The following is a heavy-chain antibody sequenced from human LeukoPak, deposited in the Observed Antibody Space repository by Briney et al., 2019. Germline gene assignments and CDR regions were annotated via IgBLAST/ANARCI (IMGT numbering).Heavy chain of an antibody. CDR3: AKRPSDYGDYVSYFDY. V-gene: IGHV3-30*18. Sequence: GGSLRLSCAASGFSFISYGMHWVRQAPGRGLEWVGVISDDGRSKDYADSVKGRFTISRDNSKDTLYLQMNSLRDEDTAVYYCAKRPSDYGDYVSYFDYWGQGTLVTVSS. J-gene: IGHJ4*02. CDR1: GFSFISYG. D-gene: IGHD4-17*01. CDR2: ISDDGRSK.